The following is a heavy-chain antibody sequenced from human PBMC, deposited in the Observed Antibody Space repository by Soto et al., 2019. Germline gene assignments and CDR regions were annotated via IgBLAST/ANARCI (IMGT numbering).Heavy chain of an antibody. Sequence: GGSLRLSCAASGFTFSSYAMSWVRQAPGKGLEWVSAISGSGGSTYYADSVKGRFTISRDNSKNTLYLQMNSLRAEDTAVYYCAKAPIVATRDYYYYYMDVWGKGTTVTVSS. D-gene: IGHD5-12*01. V-gene: IGHV3-23*01. J-gene: IGHJ6*03. CDR2: ISGSGGST. CDR1: GFTFSSYA. CDR3: AKAPIVATRDYYYYYMDV.